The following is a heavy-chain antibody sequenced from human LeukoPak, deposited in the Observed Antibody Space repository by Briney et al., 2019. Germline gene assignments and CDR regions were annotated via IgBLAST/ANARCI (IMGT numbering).Heavy chain of an antibody. Sequence: SETLSLTCTVSGGSISSSSYYWGWIRQPPGKGLEWIGSIYYSGSTYYNPSLKSRVTISVDTSKNQFSLKLSSVTAADTAVYYCARLVSSSWYFDYWGQGTLVTVSS. CDR2: IYYSGST. CDR3: ARLVSSSWYFDY. J-gene: IGHJ4*02. D-gene: IGHD6-13*01. CDR1: GGSISSSSYY. V-gene: IGHV4-39*01.